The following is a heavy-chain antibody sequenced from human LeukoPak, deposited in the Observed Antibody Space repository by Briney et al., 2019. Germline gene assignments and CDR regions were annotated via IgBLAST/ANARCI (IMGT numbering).Heavy chain of an antibody. D-gene: IGHD2-15*01. V-gene: IGHV4-39*01. CDR2: IYYSGST. CDR3: ARYPRGGPDY. J-gene: IGHJ4*02. Sequence: PSETLSLTCTVSGGSISSSSYYWGWIRQPPGKGLEWIGSIYYSGSTYYNPSLKSRVTISVDTSKNQFSLKLSSVTAADTAVYYCARYPRGGPDYWGQGTLVTVSS. CDR1: GGSISSSSYY.